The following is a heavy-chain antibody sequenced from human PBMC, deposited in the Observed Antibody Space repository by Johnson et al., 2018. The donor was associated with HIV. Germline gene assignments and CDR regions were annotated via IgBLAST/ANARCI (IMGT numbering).Heavy chain of an antibody. V-gene: IGHV3-33*06. CDR2: IWYDGSNK. CDR1: GFTFSSYG. CDR3: AKDVITVRLGCTNGVGSAFDI. D-gene: IGHD2-8*01. Sequence: VQLVESGGGLVQPGGSLRLSCAASGFTFSSYGMHWVRQAPGKGLEWVAVIWYDGSNKYYADSVRGRFTISRDNSKNELYLQMNSLRAEDTAIYYCAKDVITVRLGCTNGVGSAFDIWGQGTMVTVSS. J-gene: IGHJ3*02.